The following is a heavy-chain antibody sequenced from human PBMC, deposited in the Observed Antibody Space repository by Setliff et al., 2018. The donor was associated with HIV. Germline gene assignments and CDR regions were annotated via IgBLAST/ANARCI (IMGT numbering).Heavy chain of an antibody. V-gene: IGHV1-18*01. Sequence: ASVKVSCKASGYTFTSHGISWVRQAPGQGLEWMGWISAYNGNTAQAQKFQGRVVMTTATFTTQAHMELRSLKSDDTAVYYGARCGGLVRDSPHYSMDVWGLGTTVTVSS. CDR2: ISAYNGNT. J-gene: IGHJ6*03. D-gene: IGHD6-19*01. CDR1: GYTFTSHG. CDR3: ARCGGLVRDSPHYSMDV.